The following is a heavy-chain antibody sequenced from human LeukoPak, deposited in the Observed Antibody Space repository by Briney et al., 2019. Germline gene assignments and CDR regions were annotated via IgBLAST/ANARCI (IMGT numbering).Heavy chain of an antibody. V-gene: IGHV3-23*01. CDR2: ISDSGIKT. J-gene: IGHJ4*02. Sequence: GGSLRLSCAASGFIFNNYVMSWVRQAPGKGLEWVSSISDSGIKTNYADSVKGRFTISRDNSKNTPYLQMNSLRAEDTAVYYCAKSPYDSSGYFRGYFDYWGQGTLVTVSP. CDR1: GFIFNNYV. D-gene: IGHD3-22*01. CDR3: AKSPYDSSGYFRGYFDY.